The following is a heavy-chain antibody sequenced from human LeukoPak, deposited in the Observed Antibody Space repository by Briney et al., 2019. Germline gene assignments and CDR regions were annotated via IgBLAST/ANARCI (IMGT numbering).Heavy chain of an antibody. CDR3: ARHLYLGSGYYFDY. CDR1: GGSISSYY. J-gene: IGHJ4*02. CDR2: IYYSGST. V-gene: IGHV4-59*08. Sequence: PSETLSLTCTVSGGSISSYYWSWIRQPPGKGLEWIGYIYYSGSTNYNPSLKSRVTISVDTSKNQFSLKLSSVTAADTAVYYCARHLYLGSGYYFDYWGQGTLVTVSS. D-gene: IGHD3-10*02.